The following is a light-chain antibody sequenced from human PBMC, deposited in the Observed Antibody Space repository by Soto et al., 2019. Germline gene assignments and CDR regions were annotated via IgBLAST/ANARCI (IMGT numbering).Light chain of an antibody. CDR2: AAS. V-gene: IGKV1-39*01. CDR1: QSISSY. J-gene: IGKJ3*01. CDR3: QQSYSTPFT. Sequence: DIPMTQSPSSLSASVGDRVTITCRASQSISSYVNWYQQKPGKAPKLLIYAASSLQSGVPSRFSGSGSGTDFTLTISSLQPEDFATYYCQQSYSTPFTFGPGTKVDIK.